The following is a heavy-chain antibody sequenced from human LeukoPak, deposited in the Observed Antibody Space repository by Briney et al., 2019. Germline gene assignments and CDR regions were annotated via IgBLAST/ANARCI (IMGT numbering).Heavy chain of an antibody. Sequence: GASVKVSCKASGYTFTNYDIHWVRQAAGQGLEWMGWVNPNSDITHYSQKFQGRVTMTQNSSISTAYMELSSLRSEDTAVYYCAGGAAYNYGYWGQGTLVTVSS. CDR3: AGGAAYNYGY. CDR2: VNPNSDIT. V-gene: IGHV1-8*01. J-gene: IGHJ4*02. CDR1: GYTFTNYD. D-gene: IGHD2-2*03.